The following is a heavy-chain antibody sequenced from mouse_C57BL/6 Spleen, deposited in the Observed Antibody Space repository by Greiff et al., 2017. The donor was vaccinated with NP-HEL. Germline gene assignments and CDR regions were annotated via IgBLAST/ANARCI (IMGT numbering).Heavy chain of an antibody. J-gene: IGHJ4*01. V-gene: IGHV5-9-1*02. D-gene: IGHD1-2*01. CDR2: ISSGGDYI. CDR3: TRVQSTACYAMDY. Sequence: EVQGVESGEGLVKPGGSLKLSCAASGFTFSSYAMSWVRQTPEKRLEWVAYISSGGDYIYYADTVKGRFTISRDNARNTLYLQMSSRKSEDTAMYYCTRVQSTACYAMDYWGQGTSVTVSS. CDR1: GFTFSSYA.